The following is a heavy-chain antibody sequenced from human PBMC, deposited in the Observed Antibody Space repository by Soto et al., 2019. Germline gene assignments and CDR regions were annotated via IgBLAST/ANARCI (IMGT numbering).Heavy chain of an antibody. V-gene: IGHV1-18*04. CDR2: ISAYNGNT. J-gene: IGHJ4*02. D-gene: IGHD2-2*01. CDR1: GYTFTSYY. CDR3: ARELGYCSSTSCYGH. Sequence: ASVKVSCKASGYTFTSYYRHWARQAPGQGLEWMGWISAYNGNTNYAQELQGRVTMTTDTSTSTAYMELRSLRSDDTAVYYCARELGYCSSTSCYGHWGQGTLVTVSS.